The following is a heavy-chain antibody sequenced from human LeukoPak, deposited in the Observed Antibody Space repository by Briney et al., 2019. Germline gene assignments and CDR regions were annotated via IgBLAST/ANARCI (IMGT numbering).Heavy chain of an antibody. CDR1: GGSIRSFY. V-gene: IGHV4-59*01. Sequence: SETLSLTCSVSGGSIRSFYWSWIRQPPGKGMEWIGYIYYSVDTTYNPSLKSRVTISVDTSKSQFSLRLTSVTPADTAVYYCARVGYSPDFDYWGQGILVTVSS. CDR3: ARVGYSPDFDY. CDR2: IYYSVDT. J-gene: IGHJ4*02. D-gene: IGHD5-18*01.